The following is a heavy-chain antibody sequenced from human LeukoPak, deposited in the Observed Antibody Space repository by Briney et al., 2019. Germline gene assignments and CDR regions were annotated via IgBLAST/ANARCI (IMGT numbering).Heavy chain of an antibody. CDR3: ARGGWELLRSPPYYFDY. CDR2: ISAYNGNT. CDR1: GGTFSSYA. J-gene: IGHJ4*02. V-gene: IGHV1-18*01. Sequence: GASVKVSCKASGGTFSSYAISWVRQAPGQGLEWMGWISAYNGNTNYAQKLQGRVTMTTDTSTSTAYMELRSLRSDDTAVYYCARGGWELLRSPPYYFDYWGQGTLVTVSS. D-gene: IGHD1-26*01.